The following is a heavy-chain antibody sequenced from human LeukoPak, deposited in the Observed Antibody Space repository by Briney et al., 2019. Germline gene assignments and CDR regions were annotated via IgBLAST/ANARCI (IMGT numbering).Heavy chain of an antibody. J-gene: IGHJ4*02. CDR3: ARDQAYYGSGSYYHFDY. CDR2: IIPIFGTA. CDR1: GGTFSSYA. V-gene: IGHV1-69*05. Sequence: SVKVSCKASGGTFSSYAISWVRQAPGQGLEWMGRIIPIFGTANYAQKFQGRVTITTDESTSTAYMELSSLRSEDTAVYYRARDQAYYGSGSYYHFDYWGQGTLVTVSS. D-gene: IGHD3-10*01.